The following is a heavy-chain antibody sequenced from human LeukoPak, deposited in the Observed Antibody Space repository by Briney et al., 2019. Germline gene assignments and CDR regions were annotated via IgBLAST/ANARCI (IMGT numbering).Heavy chain of an antibody. Sequence: GGSLRLSCAASGFTFSDYYMSWIRQAPGKGLEWVSYISSSGSTIYYADSVKGRFTISRDNAKNSLYLQMNSLRAEDTAVYYCAKWGETGGRITIFGVVHWFNAFDIWGQGTMVTVSS. J-gene: IGHJ3*02. CDR3: AKWGETGGRITIFGVVHWFNAFDI. CDR1: GFTFSDYY. CDR2: ISSSGSTI. D-gene: IGHD3-3*01. V-gene: IGHV3-11*04.